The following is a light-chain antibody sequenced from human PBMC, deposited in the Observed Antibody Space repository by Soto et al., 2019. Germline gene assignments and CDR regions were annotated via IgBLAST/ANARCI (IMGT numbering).Light chain of an antibody. V-gene: IGKV3D-20*02. J-gene: IGKJ1*01. Sequence: EIVLTLSPGPLSLSTGERATLSCRASQSVSSTYLAWYQQKPGQAPRLLIYRTSTRATGIPDRFSGSRSGTDFTLTVSRLEPEDFAVYCCQQRSNLPQTFGQGTKVDI. CDR3: QQRSNLPQT. CDR1: QSVSSTY. CDR2: RTS.